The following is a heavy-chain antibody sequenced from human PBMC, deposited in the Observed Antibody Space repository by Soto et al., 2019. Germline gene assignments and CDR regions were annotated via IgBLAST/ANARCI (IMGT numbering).Heavy chain of an antibody. J-gene: IGHJ4*02. CDR2: IYYSGST. V-gene: IGHV4-4*02. D-gene: IGHD3-10*01. CDR1: GGSISSSNW. Sequence: SETLSLTCAVSGGSISSSNWWSWARQPPGKGLEWIGYIYYSGSTNYNPSLKSRVTISVDTSKNQFSLKLNSMTAADTAVYYCARHNYGSGSTYFEYWGQGTLVTVSS. CDR3: ARHNYGSGSTYFEY.